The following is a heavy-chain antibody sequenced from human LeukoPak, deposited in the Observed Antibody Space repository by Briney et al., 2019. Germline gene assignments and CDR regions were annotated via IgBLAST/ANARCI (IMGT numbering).Heavy chain of an antibody. V-gene: IGHV3-30*18. J-gene: IGHJ4*02. CDR1: GFTFSSYG. D-gene: IGHD2-15*01. CDR3: AKAYCGGSCSSDY. Sequence: GGSLRLSCAASGFTFSSYGMDWVRQAPGKGLEWVAVISYDGSNKYYADSVKGRFTISRDNSKNTLYLQMNSLRAEDTAVYYCAKAYCGGSCSSDYWGQGTPVTVSS. CDR2: ISYDGSNK.